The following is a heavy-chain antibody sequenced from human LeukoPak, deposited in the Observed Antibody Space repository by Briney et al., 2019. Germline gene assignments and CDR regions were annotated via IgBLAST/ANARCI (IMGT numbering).Heavy chain of an antibody. J-gene: IGHJ4*02. Sequence: SPSQTLSLTCTVSGGSISSGSYYWSWIRQPAGKGLEGIGRIYTSGNTNYNPSLKSRVTISVDTSTNQFSLRLSSVTAADTAVYYCARDGVYDDFDYWGQGTLVTVSS. V-gene: IGHV4-61*02. CDR2: IYTSGNT. D-gene: IGHD5/OR15-5a*01. CDR1: GGSISSGSYY. CDR3: ARDGVYDDFDY.